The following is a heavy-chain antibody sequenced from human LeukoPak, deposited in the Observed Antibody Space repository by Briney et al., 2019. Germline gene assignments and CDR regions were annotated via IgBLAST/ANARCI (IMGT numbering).Heavy chain of an antibody. Sequence: SETLSLTCTVSGGSVSSYYWSWIRQPPGTGLEWIGYFSYSGSTNYNPSLKSRVTISVDTSKNQFSLKLSSVTAADTAVYYCARGPLDSGYTYFDYWGQGTLVSVAS. V-gene: IGHV4-59*02. CDR1: GGSVSSYY. J-gene: IGHJ4*02. CDR2: FSYSGST. D-gene: IGHD5-12*01. CDR3: ARGPLDSGYTYFDY.